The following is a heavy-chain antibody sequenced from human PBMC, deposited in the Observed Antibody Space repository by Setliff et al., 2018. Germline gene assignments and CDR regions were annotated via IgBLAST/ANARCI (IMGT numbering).Heavy chain of an antibody. D-gene: IGHD3-22*01. CDR1: GFTFSSYS. CDR3: ARRYYYDSSGYYSRGATFGY. V-gene: IGHV3-21*01. J-gene: IGHJ4*02. CDR2: ISSSSSYI. Sequence: PGGSLRLSCAASGFTFSSYSMNWVRQAPGKGLEWVSSISSSSSYIYYADSVKGRFTISRGNAKNSLYLQMNSLRAEDTAVYYCARRYYYDSSGYYSRGATFGYWGQGTLVTVSS.